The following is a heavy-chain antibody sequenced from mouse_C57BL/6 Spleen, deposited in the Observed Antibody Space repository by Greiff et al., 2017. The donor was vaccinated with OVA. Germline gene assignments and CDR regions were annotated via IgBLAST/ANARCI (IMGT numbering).Heavy chain of an antibody. CDR3: ARRVYYYGSSYEYFDV. D-gene: IGHD1-1*01. V-gene: IGHV5-17*01. Sequence: EVQVVESGGGLVKPGGSLKLSCAASGFTFSDYGMHWVRQAPEKGLEWVAYISSGSSTIYYADTVKGRFTISRDNAKNTLFLQMTSLRSEDTAMYYCARRVYYYGSSYEYFDVWGTGTTVTVSS. CDR2: ISSGSSTI. CDR1: GFTFSDYG. J-gene: IGHJ1*03.